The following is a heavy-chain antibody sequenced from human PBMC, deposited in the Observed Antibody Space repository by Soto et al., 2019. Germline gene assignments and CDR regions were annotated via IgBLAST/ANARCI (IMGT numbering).Heavy chain of an antibody. D-gene: IGHD2-15*01. V-gene: IGHV3-7*05. CDR3: ARGPRIVVVVAATGAFDI. Sequence: PGGSLRLSCAASGFTFSSYWMSWVRQAPGKGLEWVANIKQDGSEKYYVDSVKGRFTISRDNAKNSLYLQMNSLRAEDTAVFYFARGPRIVVVVAATGAFDIWGQGTMVTVSS. CDR1: GFTFSSYW. J-gene: IGHJ3*02. CDR2: IKQDGSEK.